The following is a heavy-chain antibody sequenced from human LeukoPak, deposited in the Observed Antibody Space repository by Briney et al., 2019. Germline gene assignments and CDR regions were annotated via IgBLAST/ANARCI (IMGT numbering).Heavy chain of an antibody. D-gene: IGHD6-19*01. Sequence: PSETLSLTCTVSGYSISSGYYWGWIRQPPGKGLEWIGSIYHSGSTYYNPSLKSRVTISVDTSKNQFSLKLSSVTAADTAVYYCARDRSSGWYFVFSDAFDIWGQGTMVTVSS. CDR1: GYSISSGYY. V-gene: IGHV4-38-2*02. CDR3: ARDRSSGWYFVFSDAFDI. CDR2: IYHSGST. J-gene: IGHJ3*02.